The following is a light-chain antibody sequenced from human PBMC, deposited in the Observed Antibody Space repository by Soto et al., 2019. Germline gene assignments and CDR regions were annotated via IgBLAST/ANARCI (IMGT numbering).Light chain of an antibody. CDR3: QQYENVPYT. V-gene: IGKV1-33*01. J-gene: IGKJ2*01. CDR2: QAF. Sequence: DIQMTQSPSSLSAAVGDKVTISCQASQDISNHLNWFQQKPGKAPELLIYQAFNLETGVPSRFSGSGSGTDFTFTISSLQSEDIATYYCQQYENVPYTFGQGTKLEIK. CDR1: QDISNH.